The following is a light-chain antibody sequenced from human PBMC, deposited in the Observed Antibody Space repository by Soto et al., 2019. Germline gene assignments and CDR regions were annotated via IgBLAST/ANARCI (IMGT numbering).Light chain of an antibody. J-gene: IGKJ5*01. Sequence: DIQMTQSPSTLSASVGDRVTITCRASQSISSWLAWYQQKPGKAPKXLIYDASSLESGVPSRFSGSGSGTELTITISSLQPEDFATYYCQQLNSYPPTFGQGTRLEIK. CDR3: QQLNSYPPT. CDR2: DAS. CDR1: QSISSW. V-gene: IGKV1-5*01.